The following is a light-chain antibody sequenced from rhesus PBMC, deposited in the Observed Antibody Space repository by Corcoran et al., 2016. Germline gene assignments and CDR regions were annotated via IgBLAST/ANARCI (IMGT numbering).Light chain of an antibody. V-gene: IGKV1S14*01. Sequence: DIQMTQSPSSLSASVGDTVTITCRASQAIRNYLAWYQQKPGKVPKPLFYYATNLESGVPSRFSGSGSGTDFTLTLNSLQPEYFAIYYCLQHNNYPFTFGGGTKVEIQ. CDR3: LQHNNYPFT. CDR2: YAT. J-gene: IGKJ4*01. CDR1: QAIRNY.